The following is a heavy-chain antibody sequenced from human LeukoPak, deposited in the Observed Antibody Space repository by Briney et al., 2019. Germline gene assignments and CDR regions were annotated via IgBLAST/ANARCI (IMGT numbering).Heavy chain of an antibody. J-gene: IGHJ4*02. CDR3: ARVAYGDRY. CDR1: GFTFSSYS. Sequence: PGGSLRLSCAASGFTFSSYSMNWVRQAPGKGLEWVSYISSSSSTIYYADSVKGRFTISRDNAKNPLYLQMNSLRVDDTAVYYCARVAYGDRYWGQGTLVTVSS. V-gene: IGHV3-48*04. D-gene: IGHD4-17*01. CDR2: ISSSSSTI.